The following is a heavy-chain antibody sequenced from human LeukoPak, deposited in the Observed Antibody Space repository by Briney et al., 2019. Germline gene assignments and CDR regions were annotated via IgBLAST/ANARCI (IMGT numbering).Heavy chain of an antibody. D-gene: IGHD3-10*01. Sequence: GESLKISCKGSGYTFTNYWIGWGRQMPGKGLERMGVIYPCDSDTKDSPSVQGQVTISVDKSISTAYLQWSSLKASDTAIYSCARHISGSRDYHYGMDVWGQGTTVTVS. CDR2: IYPCDSDT. J-gene: IGHJ6*02. CDR3: ARHISGSRDYHYGMDV. CDR1: GYTFTNYW. V-gene: IGHV5-51*01.